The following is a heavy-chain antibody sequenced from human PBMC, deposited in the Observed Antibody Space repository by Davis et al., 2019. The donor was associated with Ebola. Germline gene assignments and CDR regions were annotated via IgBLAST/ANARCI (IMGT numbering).Heavy chain of an antibody. CDR3: ARDRGREWEPIDS. V-gene: IGHV3-23*01. CDR1: GFIFTSYA. J-gene: IGHJ4*02. D-gene: IGHD1-26*01. Sequence: GESLKISCAASGFIFTSYAMSWVRQAPGKGLDWVSGISGSGGDTFYGDSVKGRFTISRDNSKNSLYLQMNSLRAEDTAVYYCARDRGREWEPIDSWGQGTLVTVSS. CDR2: ISGSGGDT.